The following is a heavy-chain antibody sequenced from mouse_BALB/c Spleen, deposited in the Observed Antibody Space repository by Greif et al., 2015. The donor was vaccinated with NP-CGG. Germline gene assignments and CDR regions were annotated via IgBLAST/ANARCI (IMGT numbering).Heavy chain of an antibody. J-gene: IGHJ2*01. CDR2: ISSGGSYT. D-gene: IGHD2-10*02. CDR1: GFTFSSYD. Sequence: EVQLVESGGDLVKPGGSLKLSCAASGFTFSSYDMSWVRQTPDKRLEWVATISSGGSYTYYPDSVKGRFTISRDNAKNTLYLQMSSLKSEDTAMYYCARREYGNSFDYWGQGTTLTVSS. CDR3: ARREYGNSFDY. V-gene: IGHV5-6*01.